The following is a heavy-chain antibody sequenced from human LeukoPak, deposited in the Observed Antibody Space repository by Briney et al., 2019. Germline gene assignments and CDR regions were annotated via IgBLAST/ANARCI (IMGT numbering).Heavy chain of an antibody. CDR3: ARVRGSSGSYEYYHYMDV. J-gene: IGHJ6*03. D-gene: IGHD1-26*01. CDR1: GGSISNYY. V-gene: IGHV4-59*12. Sequence: PSETLSLTCTVSGGSISNYYWTWIRQTPGKGLEWIGYIYSNGNTKYNPSLKSRVTISVDTSKNQFSLKLSSVTAADTAVYYCARVRGSSGSYEYYHYMDVWGKGTTVTISS. CDR2: IYSNGNT.